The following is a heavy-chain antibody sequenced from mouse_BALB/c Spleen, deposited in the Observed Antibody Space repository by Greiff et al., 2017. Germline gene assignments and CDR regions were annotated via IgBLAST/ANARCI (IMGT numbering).Heavy chain of an antibody. D-gene: IGHD2-4*01. CDR1: GFTFSSYA. CDR3: ARGGRLRPLWYFDV. CDR2: ISSGGSYT. J-gene: IGHJ1*01. Sequence: EVQGVESGGGLVKPGGSLKLSCAASGFTFSSYAMSWVRQSPEKRLERVAEISSGGSYTYYPDTVTGRFTISRDNAKNNLYLQMSSLKSEDTAMYYCARGGRLRPLWYFDVWGAGTTVTVSS. V-gene: IGHV5-9-4*01.